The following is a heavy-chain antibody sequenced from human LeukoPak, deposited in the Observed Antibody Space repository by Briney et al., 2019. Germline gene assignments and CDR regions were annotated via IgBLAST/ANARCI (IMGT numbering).Heavy chain of an antibody. CDR1: GYTFTSYG. Sequence: ASVKVSCKASGYTFTSYGISWVRQAPGQGLEWMGRINPYNGDTNFPQNLQGRVTMTTDTSTSTAYMELRSLRSDDTAVYYCARDPDGGADLDFWGQGTLVTVSS. D-gene: IGHD4-23*01. CDR2: INPYNGDT. CDR3: ARDPDGGADLDF. J-gene: IGHJ4*02. V-gene: IGHV1-18*01.